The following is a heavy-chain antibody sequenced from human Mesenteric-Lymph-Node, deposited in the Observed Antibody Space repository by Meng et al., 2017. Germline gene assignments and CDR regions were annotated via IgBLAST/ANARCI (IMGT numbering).Heavy chain of an antibody. J-gene: IGHJ4*02. D-gene: IGHD5-24*01. CDR1: AFSLSTSRVG. CDR3: AQTTQMACDY. Sequence: QITLKESGPTLVKPTHTLTLTCTFSAFSLSTSRVGVAWSRQPPGKALEWLALIYWDDDKRYSPSLKNRLTITKDTSKNQVVLTMTNMDPVDTATYYCAQTTQMACDYWGQGTLVTVSS. CDR2: IYWDDDK. V-gene: IGHV2-5*02.